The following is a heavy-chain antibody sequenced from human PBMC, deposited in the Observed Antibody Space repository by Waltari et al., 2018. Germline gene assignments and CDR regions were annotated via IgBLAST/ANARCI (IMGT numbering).Heavy chain of an antibody. V-gene: IGHV3-33*01. D-gene: IGHD3-3*02. J-gene: IGHJ2*01. CDR1: GFTFSSYG. CDR3: ARDSLVPRGGYFDL. Sequence: QVQLVESGGGVVQPGRSLRLSCAASGFTFSSYGMHWVRQAPGKGLEWVAVIWYDGSNKYYAGSVKGRFTISRDNSKNTLYLQMNSLRAEDTAVYYCARDSLVPRGGYFDLWGRGTLVTVSS. CDR2: IWYDGSNK.